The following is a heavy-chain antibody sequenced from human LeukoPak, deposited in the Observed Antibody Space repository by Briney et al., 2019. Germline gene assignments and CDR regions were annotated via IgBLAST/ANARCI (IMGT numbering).Heavy chain of an antibody. J-gene: IGHJ6*04. Sequence: SETLSLTCAVYGGSFSGYYWSWIRQPPGKGLEWFGEINHSGSTNYNPSLKSRVTISVDTSKNQFSLKLSSVTAADTAVYYCARGGSGSGYYYGMDVWGKGTTVTVSS. CDR3: ARGGSGSGYYYGMDV. CDR2: INHSGST. D-gene: IGHD3-10*01. CDR1: GGSFSGYY. V-gene: IGHV4-34*01.